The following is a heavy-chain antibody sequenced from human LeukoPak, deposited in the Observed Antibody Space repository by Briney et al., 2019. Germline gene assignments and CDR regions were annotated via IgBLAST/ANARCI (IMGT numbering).Heavy chain of an antibody. CDR1: GGTFSNYA. CDR3: AREGPGGDYYYYMDV. Sequence: GASVKVSCKASGGTFSNYAINWVRQAPGQGLEWMGWINAGNGNTKYSQEFQGRVTITRDTSASTAYMELSSLRSEDMAVYYCAREGPGGDYYYYMDVWGKGTTVTVSS. CDR2: INAGNGNT. D-gene: IGHD3-10*01. J-gene: IGHJ6*03. V-gene: IGHV1-3*03.